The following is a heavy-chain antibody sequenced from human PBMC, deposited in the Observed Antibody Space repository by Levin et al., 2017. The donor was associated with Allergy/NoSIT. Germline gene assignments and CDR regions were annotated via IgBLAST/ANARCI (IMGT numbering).Heavy chain of an antibody. CDR2: ISYDGSNK. V-gene: IGHV3-30-3*01. J-gene: IGHJ4*02. Sequence: GGSLRLSCAASGFTFSSYAMHWVRQAPGKGLEWVAVISYDGSNKYYADSVKGRFTISRDNSKNTLYLQMNSLRAEDTAVYYCARALYYDFWSGPGGYWGQGTLVTVSS. D-gene: IGHD3-3*01. CDR1: GFTFSSYA. CDR3: ARALYYDFWSGPGGY.